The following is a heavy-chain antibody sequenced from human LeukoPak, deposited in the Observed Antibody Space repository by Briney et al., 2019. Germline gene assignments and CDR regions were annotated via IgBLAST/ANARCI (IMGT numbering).Heavy chain of an antibody. CDR1: GGSLSGYY. Sequence: SETLSLTCAVYGGSLSGYYWSWVRQPPGRGLEWIGEINRSGSANYNPSLKSRVTVSVDTSKNQFSLKLSSVTAADTAVYYCARDSGPRIAAAGPYYFDYWGQGTLVTVSS. J-gene: IGHJ4*02. CDR2: INRSGSA. D-gene: IGHD6-13*01. V-gene: IGHV4-34*01. CDR3: ARDSGPRIAAAGPYYFDY.